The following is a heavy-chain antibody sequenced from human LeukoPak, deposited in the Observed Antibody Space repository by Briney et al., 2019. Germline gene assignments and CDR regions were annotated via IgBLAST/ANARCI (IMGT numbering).Heavy chain of an antibody. CDR3: ARHPALAINYFDL. J-gene: IGHJ4*02. D-gene: IGHD3-9*01. V-gene: IGHV4-39*01. CDR1: GGFIGSSGNY. CDR2: LHCSGTS. Sequence: PSETLSLTCTVSGGFIGSSGNYWGWVPQPPGKGLEWVGTLHCSGTSYYNPALKSRLTISLDTSKNQFSLKLSPVTAADTAVYSCARHPALAINYFDLWGQGTLVTVSS.